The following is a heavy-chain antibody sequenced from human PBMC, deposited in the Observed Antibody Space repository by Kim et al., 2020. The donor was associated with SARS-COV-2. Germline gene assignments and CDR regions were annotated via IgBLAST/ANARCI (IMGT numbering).Heavy chain of an antibody. Sequence: SQTLSLTCAISGDSVSSNSAAWNWIRQSPSRGLEWLGRTYYRSKWYNDYAVSVKSRITINPDTSKNQFSLQLNSVTPEDTAVYYCARDEHYDSSGYPPEYFDYWGQGTLVTVSS. V-gene: IGHV6-1*01. J-gene: IGHJ4*02. CDR3: ARDEHYDSSGYPPEYFDY. CDR2: TYYRSKWYN. D-gene: IGHD3-22*01. CDR1: GDSVSSNSAA.